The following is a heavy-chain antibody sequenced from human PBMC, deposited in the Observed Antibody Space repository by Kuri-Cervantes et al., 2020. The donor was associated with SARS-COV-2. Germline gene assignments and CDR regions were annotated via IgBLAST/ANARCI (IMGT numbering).Heavy chain of an antibody. CDR2: IYYSGST. V-gene: IGHV4-39*07. CDR3: AKGVVTIYGFLVFLPAAGWLDP. Sequence: SETLSLTCTVSGGSISSSSYYWGWIRQPPGKGLEWIGSIYYSGSTYYNPSLKSRVTISVDKSKNQFSLKLSSVLAADTAVYYCAKGVVTIYGFLVFLPAAGWLDPWGQGTLVTVSS. D-gene: IGHD5-24*01. CDR1: GGSISSSSYY. J-gene: IGHJ5*02.